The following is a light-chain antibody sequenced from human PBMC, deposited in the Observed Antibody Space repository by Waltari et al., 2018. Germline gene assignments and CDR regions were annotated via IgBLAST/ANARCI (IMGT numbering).Light chain of an antibody. Sequence: SSELTQDPAVSVALVQTVRITCQGDNLRSYFVSWYQQKPGQAPMLVIYDKDNRPSGIPERFSGSSSGNIASLTITGAQAEDEADYYCNSRDTRGNHFVVFGGGTKLTVL. CDR1: NLRSYF. CDR3: NSRDTRGNHFVV. J-gene: IGLJ2*01. V-gene: IGLV3-19*01. CDR2: DKD.